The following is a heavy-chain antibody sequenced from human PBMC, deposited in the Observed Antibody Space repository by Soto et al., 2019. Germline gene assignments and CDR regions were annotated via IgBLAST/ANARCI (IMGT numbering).Heavy chain of an antibody. CDR1: GSSVSSGSYY. D-gene: IGHD5-12*01. V-gene: IGHV4-61*01. CDR2: IYYSGST. J-gene: IGHJ2*01. Sequence: SETLSLTCTVSGSSVSSGSYYWIWILQPPGKGLEWIGYIYYSGSTNYNPSLKSRVTISVDTSKNQFSLKLSSVTAADTAVYYCASSRRDGYNSGWYFDLWGRGTLVTVSS. CDR3: ASSRRDGYNSGWYFDL.